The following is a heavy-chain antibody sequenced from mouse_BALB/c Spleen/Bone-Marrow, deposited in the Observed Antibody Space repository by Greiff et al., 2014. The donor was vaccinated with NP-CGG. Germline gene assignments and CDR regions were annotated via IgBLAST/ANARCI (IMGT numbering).Heavy chain of an antibody. Sequence: LQQPGSELVRPGASVRLSCKASGYTFTSHWMHWVKQRPGQGLEWIGNIYPGSVSANYDEKFKSKATLTVDTSSSTAYMQLSSLTSEDSAVYYCTREDYGNYVFPYWGQGTLVTVSA. CDR2: IYPGSVSA. J-gene: IGHJ3*01. D-gene: IGHD2-1*01. CDR3: TREDYGNYVFPY. V-gene: IGHV1S22*01. CDR1: GYTFTSHW.